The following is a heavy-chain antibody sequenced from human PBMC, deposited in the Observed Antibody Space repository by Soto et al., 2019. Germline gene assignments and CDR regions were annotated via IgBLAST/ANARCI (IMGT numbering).Heavy chain of an antibody. V-gene: IGHV1-2*02. CDR1: GYTFTGQY. J-gene: IGHJ6*02. CDR3: ARESSGITLYEMDV. Sequence: GASVKVSCKASGYTFTGQYMHWVRQAPGQGLEWMGWINPNSGDTNYAQKFQGRVTMTRDTSIGTAYMELSSLRSNDTAIYYCARESSGITLYEMDVSGQGTPVTVSS. CDR2: INPNSGDT. D-gene: IGHD1-7*01.